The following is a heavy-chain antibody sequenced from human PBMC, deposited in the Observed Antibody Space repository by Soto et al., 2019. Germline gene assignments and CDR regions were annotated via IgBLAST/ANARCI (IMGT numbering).Heavy chain of an antibody. Sequence: EVQLAESGGGLIQPGGSLRLSCEVSGFSVSGNYMSWVRQAPGKGLDWVSVIYSGGSRYYADSVRGRFTISRDESQNTLYLQMNNLRAEDTAVYYCARSMMVRGVLFDLWGRGSLVSVSS. V-gene: IGHV3-53*01. J-gene: IGHJ4*02. D-gene: IGHD3-10*01. CDR1: GFSVSGNY. CDR3: ARSMMVRGVLFDL. CDR2: IYSGGSR.